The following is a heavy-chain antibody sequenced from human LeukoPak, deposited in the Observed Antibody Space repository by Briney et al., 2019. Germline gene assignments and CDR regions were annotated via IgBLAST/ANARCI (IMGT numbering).Heavy chain of an antibody. CDR2: IYYSGST. CDR1: GVSISSYY. Sequence: SETLSLTCTVSGVSISSYYWSWIRHPPGKRLEWVGYIYYSGSTNYNPSLKSRVTISLDTSKNQFSLKLSSVTAADTAVYYCARAIKTEDCYYGMEVWGQGTTVTVSS. CDR3: ARAIKTEDCYYGMEV. J-gene: IGHJ6*02. V-gene: IGHV4-59*01.